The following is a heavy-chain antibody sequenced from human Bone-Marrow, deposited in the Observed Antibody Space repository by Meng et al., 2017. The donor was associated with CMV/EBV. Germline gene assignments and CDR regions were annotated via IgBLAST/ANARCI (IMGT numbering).Heavy chain of an antibody. CDR2: INHSGST. Sequence: IRQPPGKGLEWIGEINHSGSTNYNPSLKSRVTISVDTSKNQFSLKLSSVTAADTAVYYCARDRGYCSSTSCYTPKLRYYYYYYGMDVWGQGTTVTVSS. CDR3: ARDRGYCSSTSCYTPKLRYYYYYYGMDV. V-gene: IGHV4-34*01. D-gene: IGHD2-2*02. J-gene: IGHJ6*02.